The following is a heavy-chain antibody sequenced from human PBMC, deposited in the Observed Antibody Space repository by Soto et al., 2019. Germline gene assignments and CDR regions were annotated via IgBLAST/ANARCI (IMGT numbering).Heavy chain of an antibody. CDR3: ASSRPRIFGTPRSPFDP. Sequence: SETLSLTCAVYGGSFSGYYWSWIRQPPGKGLEWIGEINHSGSTNYNPSLKSRVTISVDTSKNQFSLKLSSVTAADTAVYYCASSRPRIFGTPRSPFDPWGQGTLVTVSS. CDR2: INHSGST. D-gene: IGHD3-3*01. CDR1: GGSFSGYY. J-gene: IGHJ5*02. V-gene: IGHV4-34*01.